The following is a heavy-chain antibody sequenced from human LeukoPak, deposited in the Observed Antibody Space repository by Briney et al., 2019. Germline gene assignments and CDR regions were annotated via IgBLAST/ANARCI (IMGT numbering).Heavy chain of an antibody. CDR2: ISGSGGST. CDR1: GFTFSSYA. D-gene: IGHD3-3*01. J-gene: IGHJ2*01. Sequence: PGGSLRLSCAASGFTFSSYAMSWVRQAPGKGREWVSAISGSGGSTYYADSVKGRFTISRDNSKNTLYLQMNSLRAEDTAVYYCAKDWSRLYDFWSGPTGWYFDLWGRGTLVTVSS. V-gene: IGHV3-23*01. CDR3: AKDWSRLYDFWSGPTGWYFDL.